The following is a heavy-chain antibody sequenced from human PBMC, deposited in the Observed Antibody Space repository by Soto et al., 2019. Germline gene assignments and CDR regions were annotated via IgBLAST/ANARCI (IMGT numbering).Heavy chain of an antibody. CDR1: GFSFSSYA. J-gene: IGHJ4*02. D-gene: IGHD3-10*01. V-gene: IGHV3-23*01. CDR2: ISGSGSIT. CDR3: AKDIRGLRGAYYFGN. Sequence: EVQLLESGGGLVQPGGSLRLSCAASGFSFSSYAMTWVRQAPGKGLEWVSAISGSGSITYYADSVKGRFTISRDNSKNTLDLQMNSLRAEDTAVYYCAKDIRGLRGAYYFGNWGQGILVTVSS.